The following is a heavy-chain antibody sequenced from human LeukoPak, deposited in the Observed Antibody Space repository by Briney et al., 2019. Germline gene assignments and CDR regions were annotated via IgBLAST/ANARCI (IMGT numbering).Heavy chain of an antibody. CDR1: GFTFSSYG. CDR3: AKDLMPYMITFGPQGY. Sequence: GGSLRLSCAASGFTFSSYGMHWVRQAPGKGLEWVAVIWYDGSNKYYADSVKGRFTISRDNSKNTLYLQLNSLRAEDTAVYYCAKDLMPYMITFGPQGYWGQGALVTVSS. D-gene: IGHD3-16*01. J-gene: IGHJ4*02. CDR2: IWYDGSNK. V-gene: IGHV3-33*06.